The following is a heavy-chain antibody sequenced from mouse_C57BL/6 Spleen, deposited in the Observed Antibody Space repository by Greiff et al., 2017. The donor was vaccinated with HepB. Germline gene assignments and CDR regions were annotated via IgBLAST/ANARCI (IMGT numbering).Heavy chain of an antibody. J-gene: IGHJ1*03. D-gene: IGHD3-2*02. V-gene: IGHV1-19*01. CDR3: ARGRDSSGYVPYWYFDV. CDR1: GYTFTDYY. CDR2: INPYNGGT. Sequence: VQLKESGPVLVKPGASVKMSCKASGYTFTDYYMNWVKQSHGKSLEWIGVINPYNGGTSYNQKFKGKATLTVDKSSSTAYMELNSLTSEDSAVYYCARGRDSSGYVPYWYFDVWGTGTTVTVSS.